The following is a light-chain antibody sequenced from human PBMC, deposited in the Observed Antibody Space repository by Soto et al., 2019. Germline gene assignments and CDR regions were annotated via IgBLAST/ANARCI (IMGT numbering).Light chain of an antibody. V-gene: IGLV1-40*01. Sequence: QSVRTQPPSVSGAPGQRVTSSCTGSSSNIGAGYDVHWYQQLPGTAPKLLIYGNSNRPSGVPDRFSGSKSGTSASLAITGLQAEDEADYYCQSYDSSLSGWVFGGVTKVTVL. J-gene: IGLJ3*02. CDR2: GNS. CDR3: QSYDSSLSGWV. CDR1: SSNIGAGYD.